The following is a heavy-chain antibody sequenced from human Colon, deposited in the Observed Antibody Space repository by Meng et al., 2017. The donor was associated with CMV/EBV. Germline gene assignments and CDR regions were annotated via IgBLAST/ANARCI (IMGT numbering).Heavy chain of an antibody. CDR1: GFAVSGDY. J-gene: IGHJ2*01. Sequence: GGGRVRPGGYLRLSWAASGFAVSGDYMTWVRQAPGKGLEWVSLIHLNGGTTYTDSVKGRFTISRDSSENAVYLQMNSLTGEDTAVYFCARGGKGFWFFGLWGRGTLVTVSS. CDR2: IHLNGGT. D-gene: IGHD4-23*01. V-gene: IGHV3-66*01. CDR3: ARGGKGFWFFGL.